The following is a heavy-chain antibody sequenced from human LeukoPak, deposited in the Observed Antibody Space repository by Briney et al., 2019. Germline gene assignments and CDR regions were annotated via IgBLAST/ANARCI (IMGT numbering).Heavy chain of an antibody. CDR1: GFTFRNHG. J-gene: IGHJ4*02. CDR3: LRDQKQWLVFDY. D-gene: IGHD6-19*01. V-gene: IGHV3-33*01. Sequence: GGSLRLSCAASGFTFRNHGMHWVRQAPGKGLEWVAVIFYDGGNKYYADSVKGRFTISRDNSKNTLWLQMNSLRADDTAVYYCLRDQKQWLVFDYWGQGTLVTVSS. CDR2: IFYDGGNK.